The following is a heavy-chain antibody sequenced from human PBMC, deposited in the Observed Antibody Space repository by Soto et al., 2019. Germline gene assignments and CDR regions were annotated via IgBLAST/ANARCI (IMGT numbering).Heavy chain of an antibody. CDR3: AKSAASSDGMDG. CDR2: ISYDGSNK. V-gene: IGHV3-30*18. Sequence: PGGSLSLSCAASGFAFSSYGIHWVRQAPGKGLEWVAVISYDGSNKYYADSVKGRFTISRDNSKNTLYLQMNSLRAEDTAVYYCAKSAASSDGMDGWGQGTTVTVSS. D-gene: IGHD6-13*01. CDR1: GFAFSSYG. J-gene: IGHJ6*02.